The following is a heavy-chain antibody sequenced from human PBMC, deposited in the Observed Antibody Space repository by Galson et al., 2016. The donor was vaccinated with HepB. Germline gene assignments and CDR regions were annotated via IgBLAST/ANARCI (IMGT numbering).Heavy chain of an antibody. Sequence: SETLSLTCAVSGASISDSNWWTWVRHVPGKGLEWIGEIYHTGTSNNNPFLSSRFTLSVDKSRNQFSLNLTSVTAADTAVYYCARAARIPGARMVFDPWGQGILVTVSS. D-gene: IGHD2-2*01. CDR1: GASISDSNW. CDR3: ARAARIPGARMVFDP. V-gene: IGHV4-4*02. CDR2: IYHTGTS. J-gene: IGHJ5*02.